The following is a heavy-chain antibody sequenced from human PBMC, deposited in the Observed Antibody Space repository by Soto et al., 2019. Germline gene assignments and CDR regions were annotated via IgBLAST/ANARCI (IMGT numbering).Heavy chain of an antibody. Sequence: QVQLAQSGAEVKKPGSSVKVSCKASGGTFNIYAISWVRQAPGQGLEWMAGIIPVFGTPSFAQKFRGRVTITADESTDTAYMELSSLGSEDTAFYYCARGPYYDFWKGFSYCDDWGQETLVIVSS. D-gene: IGHD3-3*01. V-gene: IGHV1-69*01. CDR1: GGTFNIYA. J-gene: IGHJ4*02. CDR3: ARGPYYDFWKGFSYCDD. CDR2: IIPVFGTP.